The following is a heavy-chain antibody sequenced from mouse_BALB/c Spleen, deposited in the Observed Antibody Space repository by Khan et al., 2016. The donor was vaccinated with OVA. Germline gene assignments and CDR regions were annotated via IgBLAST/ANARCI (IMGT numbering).Heavy chain of an antibody. V-gene: IGHV9-3-1*01. Sequence: QIQLVQSGPELKKPGETVKISCKASGYTFTNDGMNWVKQAPGKGLKWMGWINTYTGEPTYADDFKGRFAFSLETSASTAYLQINNLKNEDTATYYCARTPYFSDVLVYWGQGTSGTVSS. CDR2: INTYTGEP. J-gene: IGHJ4*01. CDR3: ARTPYFSDVLVY. CDR1: GYTFTNDG. D-gene: IGHD2-10*01.